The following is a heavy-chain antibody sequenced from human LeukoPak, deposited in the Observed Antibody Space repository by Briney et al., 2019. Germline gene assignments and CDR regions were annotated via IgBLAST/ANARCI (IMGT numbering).Heavy chain of an antibody. V-gene: IGHV4-34*01. Sequence: PSETLSLTCAVYGGSFSGYYWSWIRQSPGKGLDWIGEITHSGSTNYSPSLRSRVAMSVDTSNNQFSLTLNSVSAADTAVYYCARGTYNYDQYYFDDWGQGSLVTVSP. CDR1: GGSFSGYY. J-gene: IGHJ4*02. CDR2: ITHSGST. CDR3: ARGTYNYDQYYFDD. D-gene: IGHD3-22*01.